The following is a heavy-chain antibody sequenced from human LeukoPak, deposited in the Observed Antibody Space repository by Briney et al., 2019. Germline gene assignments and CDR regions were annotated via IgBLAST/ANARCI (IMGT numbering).Heavy chain of an antibody. CDR2: IWYDGSNK. Sequence: PGRSLRLSCAASGFTFSSYGMHWVRQAPGKGLEWVAVIWYDGSNKYYADSVKGRFTISRDNSKNTLYLQMDSLRAEDTAVYYCAKGVTIDAFDIWGQGTMVTVSS. V-gene: IGHV3-33*06. D-gene: IGHD3-3*01. CDR1: GFTFSSYG. CDR3: AKGVTIDAFDI. J-gene: IGHJ3*02.